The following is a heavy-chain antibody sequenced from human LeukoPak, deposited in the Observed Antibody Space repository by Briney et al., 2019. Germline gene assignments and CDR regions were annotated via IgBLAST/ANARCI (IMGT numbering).Heavy chain of an antibody. CDR1: GYSISSGYY. CDR2: IYHSGST. D-gene: IGHD6-19*01. J-gene: IGHJ3*02. Sequence: SETLSLTCTVSGYSISSGYYWGWIRQPPGKGLEWIGSIYHSGSTYYNPSLKSRVTISVDTSKNQFSLKLSSVTAADTAVYYCARSSVAVLDAFDIWGQGTMVTVSS. CDR3: ARSSVAVLDAFDI. V-gene: IGHV4-38-2*02.